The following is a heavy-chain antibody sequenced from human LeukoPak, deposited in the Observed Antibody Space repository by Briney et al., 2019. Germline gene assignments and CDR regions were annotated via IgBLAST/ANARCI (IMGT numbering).Heavy chain of an antibody. Sequence: PGGSLRLSCAASGFTFDDYAMHWVRQAPGKGLEWVSGISWNSGSIGYADSVKGRFTISRDNAKNSLYLQMNSLGAEDMALYYCAKAGSGYDRRAFDYWGQGTLVTVSS. CDR2: ISWNSGSI. D-gene: IGHD5-12*01. CDR3: AKAGSGYDRRAFDY. J-gene: IGHJ4*02. CDR1: GFTFDDYA. V-gene: IGHV3-9*03.